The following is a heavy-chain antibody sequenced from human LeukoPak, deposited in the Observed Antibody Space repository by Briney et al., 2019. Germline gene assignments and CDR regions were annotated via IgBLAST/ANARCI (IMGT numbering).Heavy chain of an antibody. CDR1: RFTLDDYA. V-gene: IGHV3-9*01. Sequence: GGSLRLSCAASRFTLDDYAMHWVRQAPGKGLEWVSGISRNSGSIGYADSVKGRFTISRDNAKNSLYLQMNSLRAEDTALYYCAKDMGITMVRGVIGFDYWGQGTLVTVSS. CDR3: AKDMGITMVRGVIGFDY. J-gene: IGHJ4*02. D-gene: IGHD3-10*01. CDR2: ISRNSGSI.